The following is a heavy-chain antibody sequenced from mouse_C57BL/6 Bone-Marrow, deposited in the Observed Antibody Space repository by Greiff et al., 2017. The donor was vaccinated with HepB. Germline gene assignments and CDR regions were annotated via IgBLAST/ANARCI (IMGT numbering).Heavy chain of an antibody. Sequence: QVQLQQPGAELVRPGTSVKLSCKASGYTFTSYWMHWVKQRPGQGLEWIGVIDPSDSYTNYNQKFKGKATLTVDTSSSTAYIQLSSLTSEDSAVYYCARNGYGSSYWYFDVWGTGTTVTVSS. CDR3: ARNGYGSSYWYFDV. J-gene: IGHJ1*03. V-gene: IGHV1-59*01. D-gene: IGHD1-1*01. CDR2: IDPSDSYT. CDR1: GYTFTSYW.